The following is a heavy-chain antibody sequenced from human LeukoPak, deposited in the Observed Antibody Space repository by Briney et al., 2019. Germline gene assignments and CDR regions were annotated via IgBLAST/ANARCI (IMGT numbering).Heavy chain of an antibody. V-gene: IGHV3-21*01. CDR2: ISSSSSYI. Sequence: GGSLRLSCAASGFTYSSYSMNWVRQAPGKGLEWVSSISSSSSYIYYADSVKGRFTISRDNAKNSLYLQMNSLRAEDTAVYYCARGVTTWRYFDYWGQGTLVTVSS. CDR1: GFTYSSYS. D-gene: IGHD4-17*01. J-gene: IGHJ4*02. CDR3: ARGVTTWRYFDY.